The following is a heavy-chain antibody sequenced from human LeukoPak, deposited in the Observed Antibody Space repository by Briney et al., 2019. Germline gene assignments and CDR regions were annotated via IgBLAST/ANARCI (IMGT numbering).Heavy chain of an antibody. CDR1: GGSISSGGYY. CDR2: IYYSGST. V-gene: IGHV4-31*03. D-gene: IGHD6-13*01. CDR3: ARVSSSWYWFDP. J-gene: IGHJ5*02. Sequence: PSQTLSLTCTVSGGSISSGGYYWSWIRQHPGRGLEWIGYIYYSGSTYYNPSLKSRVTISVDTSKSQFSLKLSSVTAADTAVYYCARVSSSWYWFDPWGQGTLVTVSS.